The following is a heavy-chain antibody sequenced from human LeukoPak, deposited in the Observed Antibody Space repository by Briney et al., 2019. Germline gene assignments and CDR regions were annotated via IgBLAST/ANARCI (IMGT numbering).Heavy chain of an antibody. CDR3: ARGDYGGNTPTQN. J-gene: IGHJ4*02. CDR1: GGSISSGDYY. Sequence: SETLSLTCTVSGGSISSGDYYWSWIRQPPGKGLEWIGYIYYSGSTYYNPSLKSRVTISVDTPKNQFSLKLSSVTAADTAVYYCARGDYGGNTPTQNWGQGTLVTVSS. V-gene: IGHV4-30-4*01. CDR2: IYYSGST. D-gene: IGHD4-23*01.